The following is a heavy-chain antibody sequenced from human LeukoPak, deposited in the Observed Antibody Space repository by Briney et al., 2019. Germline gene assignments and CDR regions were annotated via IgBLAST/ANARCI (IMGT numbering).Heavy chain of an antibody. Sequence: GESLKISWKGFGYRFTTYWIGWVRQMPGKGLEWMRIIYPGDSDTRYSPSFQGQVTISADKSITTAYLQWTSLKASDTAMYYCARLSRMAATLDAFDIWGQGTMVTVSS. CDR3: ARLSRMAATLDAFDI. D-gene: IGHD5-24*01. CDR2: IYPGDSDT. V-gene: IGHV5-51*01. CDR1: GYRFTTYW. J-gene: IGHJ3*02.